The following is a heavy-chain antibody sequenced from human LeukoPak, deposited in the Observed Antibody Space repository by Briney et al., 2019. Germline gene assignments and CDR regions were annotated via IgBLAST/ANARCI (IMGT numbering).Heavy chain of an antibody. V-gene: IGHV5-51*01. Sequence: GESLKISCKGSGFSFTTYWIGWVRQMPGKGLEYMGIIYPPDSDTRYSPSFQGQVTISADKSISTAYLQWSTLKASDTAMYYCAATEYSYGRYYFESWGQGTLVTVSS. CDR2: IYPPDSDT. J-gene: IGHJ4*02. CDR3: AATEYSYGRYYFES. CDR1: GFSFTTYW. D-gene: IGHD5-18*01.